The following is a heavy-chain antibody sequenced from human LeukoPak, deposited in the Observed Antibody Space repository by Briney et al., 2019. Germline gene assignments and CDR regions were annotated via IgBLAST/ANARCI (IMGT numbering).Heavy chain of an antibody. CDR2: ISKSGSSI. V-gene: IGHV3-21*01. D-gene: IGHD6-19*01. CDR1: GFTFSSYS. CDR3: ANTFKEWLVLDAFDI. J-gene: IGHJ3*02. Sequence: GGSLRLSCAASGFTFSSYSMNWVRQAPGKGLEWVSSISKSGSSIYYADSVKGRFTISRDNSKNTLYLQMNSLRAEDTAVYYCANTFKEWLVLDAFDIWGQGTMVTVSS.